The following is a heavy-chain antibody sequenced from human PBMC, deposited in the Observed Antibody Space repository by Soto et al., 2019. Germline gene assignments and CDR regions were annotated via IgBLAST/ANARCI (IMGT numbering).Heavy chain of an antibody. J-gene: IGHJ6*02. V-gene: IGHV4-39*01. CDR2: IYYSGST. D-gene: IGHD3-3*01. CDR1: GGSISSSSYY. Sequence: SETLSLTCTVSGGSISSSSYYWGWIRQPPGKGLEWIGSIYYSGSTYYNPSLKSRVTISVDTSKNQFSLKLSSVTAADTAVYYCARQIYYDFWSGYETDYYYGMDVWGQGTTVT. CDR3: ARQIYYDFWSGYETDYYYGMDV.